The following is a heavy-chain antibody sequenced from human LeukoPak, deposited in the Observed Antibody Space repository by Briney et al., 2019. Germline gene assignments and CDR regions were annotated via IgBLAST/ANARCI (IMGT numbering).Heavy chain of an antibody. D-gene: IGHD7-27*01. J-gene: IGHJ4*02. Sequence: GGSLRLSCAASGFTFSSYWMSWVRQAPGKGLEWVAHIKQDGSEKNYVDSVKGRFTISRDNAKNSLFLQMDGLRAEDAAVYYCARDKMTGDSYFDYWGQGTLVTVSS. CDR2: IKQDGSEK. CDR3: ARDKMTGDSYFDY. V-gene: IGHV3-7*01. CDR1: GFTFSSYW.